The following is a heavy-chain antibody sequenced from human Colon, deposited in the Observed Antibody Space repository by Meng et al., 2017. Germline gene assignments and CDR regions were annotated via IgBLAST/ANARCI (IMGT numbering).Heavy chain of an antibody. V-gene: IGHV3-23*01. CDR1: GFTFSTYA. CDR3: ARQVGPDY. J-gene: IGHJ4*02. D-gene: IGHD2-2*01. CDR2: ISGSGGST. Sequence: EWGVGLVMPGGSLRLSCAASGFTFSTYAMTWVRQAPGKGLGWVAAISGSGGSTFYADSVKGRFTISRDNSKNTLYLQMNSLRAEDTAVYYCARQVGPDYWGQGTLVTVSS.